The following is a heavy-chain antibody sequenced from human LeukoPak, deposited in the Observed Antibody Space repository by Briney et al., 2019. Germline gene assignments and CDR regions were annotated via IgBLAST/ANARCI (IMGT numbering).Heavy chain of an antibody. Sequence: ASVKVSCKASGYTFTSYDINWVRQATGQGLEWMGWMNLNSGNTGYAQKFQGRVTMTRNTSISTAYMELSSLRSEDTAVYYCARTGYCSSTSCYGWFDPWGQGTLVTVSS. V-gene: IGHV1-8*01. D-gene: IGHD2-2*01. CDR1: GYTFTSYD. CDR2: MNLNSGNT. CDR3: ARTGYCSSTSCYGWFDP. J-gene: IGHJ5*02.